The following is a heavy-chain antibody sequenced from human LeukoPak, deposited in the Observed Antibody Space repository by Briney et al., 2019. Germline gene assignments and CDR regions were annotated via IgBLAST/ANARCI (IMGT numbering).Heavy chain of an antibody. CDR1: GFTFSSYG. V-gene: IGHV3-33*01. D-gene: IGHD3-9*01. J-gene: IGHJ6*04. CDR3: ARVYDILTEGMDV. Sequence: PGGSLRLSCAASGFTFSSYGMHWVRQAPGKGLEGVAVIWYDGSNKYYADSVKGRFTISRDNSKNTLYLQMNSLRAEDTAVYYCARVYDILTEGMDVWGKGTTVTVSS. CDR2: IWYDGSNK.